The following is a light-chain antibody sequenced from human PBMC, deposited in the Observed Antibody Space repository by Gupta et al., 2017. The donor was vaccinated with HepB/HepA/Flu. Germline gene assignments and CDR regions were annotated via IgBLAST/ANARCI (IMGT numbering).Light chain of an antibody. CDR2: GAS. V-gene: IGKV1-39*01. J-gene: IGKJ2*01. Sequence: DIQMTQSPSSLSASVGDRVTITCRASQDITNYLNWYQQKPGKAPKLLIYGASSLQSGVPSRFSGDGSGTDFTLTISSLQPEDFATYYCQQNFRIPFTFGQGTKLDLK. CDR3: QQNFRIPFT. CDR1: QDITNY.